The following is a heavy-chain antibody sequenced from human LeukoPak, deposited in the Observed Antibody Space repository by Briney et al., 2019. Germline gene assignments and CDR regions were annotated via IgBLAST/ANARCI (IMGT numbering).Heavy chain of an antibody. D-gene: IGHD3-3*01. CDR3: ARELRFLEWLPGNFDY. Sequence: SETLSLTCTVSGVSISSYYWSWIRQPPGKGLEWIGYIYYSGSTNYNPSLKSRVTISVDTSKNQFSLKLSSVTAADTAVYYCARELRFLEWLPGNFDYWGQGTLVTVSS. V-gene: IGHV4-59*01. J-gene: IGHJ4*02. CDR1: GVSISSYY. CDR2: IYYSGST.